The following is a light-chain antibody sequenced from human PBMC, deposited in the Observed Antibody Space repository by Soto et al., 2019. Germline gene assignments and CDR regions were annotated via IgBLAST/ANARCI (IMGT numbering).Light chain of an antibody. CDR1: QSISSY. CDR2: FAS. Sequence: DIQMTQSPSSLSASVGDRVTLTCRASQSISSYLNWYQLKPVRPPKLLLYFASSLQDGVPSRLSGAGSETDFTITITALQPEDFTSYFCLQTDSVPYTFGPGT. CDR3: LQTDSVPYT. V-gene: IGKV1-39*01. J-gene: IGKJ2*01.